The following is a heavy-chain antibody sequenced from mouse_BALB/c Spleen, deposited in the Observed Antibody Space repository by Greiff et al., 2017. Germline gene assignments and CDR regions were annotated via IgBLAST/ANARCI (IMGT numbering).Heavy chain of an antibody. CDR1: GYTFTDYE. V-gene: IGHV1-15*01. Sequence: QVQLKESGAELVRPGASVTLSCKASGYTFTDYEMHWVKQTPVHGLEWIGAIDPETGGTAYNQKFKGKATLTADKSSSTAYMELRSLTSEDSAVYYCTRMDDYDLDYWGQGTTLTVSS. CDR3: TRMDDYDLDY. J-gene: IGHJ2*01. CDR2: IDPETGGT. D-gene: IGHD2-4*01.